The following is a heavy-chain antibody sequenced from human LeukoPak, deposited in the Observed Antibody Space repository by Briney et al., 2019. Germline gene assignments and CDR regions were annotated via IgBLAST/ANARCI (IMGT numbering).Heavy chain of an antibody. CDR1: GFNYSSYT. J-gene: IGHJ4*02. Sequence: GGSLRLSCAASGFNYSSYTMNWVRQAPGMGLEWLSYISASRDITYYADSVKGRFTISRDNSKNTLYLQMNSLRAEDTAVYYCAKDHPPSGSYGDYWGQGTLVTVSS. CDR2: ISASRDIT. CDR3: AKDHPPSGSYGDY. V-gene: IGHV3-48*01. D-gene: IGHD1-26*01.